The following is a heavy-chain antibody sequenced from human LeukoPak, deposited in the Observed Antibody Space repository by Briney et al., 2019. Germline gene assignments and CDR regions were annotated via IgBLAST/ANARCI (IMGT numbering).Heavy chain of an antibody. CDR1: GYTFTSSG. CDR3: ARVVVRDANNYKDY. V-gene: IGHV1-2*02. J-gene: IGHJ4*02. CDR2: IHPNSGGT. Sequence: GASVKVSCKASGYTFTSSGIRWVPQAPGQGLEWMGWIHPNSGGTNYAQKFQGRVTMTRDTSISTAYLDLSRLRSDDTAVYYCARVVVRDANNYKDYWGQGTLVTVSS. D-gene: IGHD5-24*01.